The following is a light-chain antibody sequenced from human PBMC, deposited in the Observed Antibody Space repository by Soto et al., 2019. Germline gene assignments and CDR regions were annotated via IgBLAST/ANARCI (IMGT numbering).Light chain of an antibody. CDR2: KVS. CDR3: MQGSHWPYT. Sequence: DVVMTQSPLSLPVTLGQPASISCRSSQSLVYSDGNTYLNWFQQRPGQSPRRLIYKVSNRDSGVPDRFSGSWSGTDFTLKISRVEVEDVGLYYCMQGSHWPYTFGPGTRLEIK. J-gene: IGKJ2*01. CDR1: QSLVYSDGNTY. V-gene: IGKV2-30*01.